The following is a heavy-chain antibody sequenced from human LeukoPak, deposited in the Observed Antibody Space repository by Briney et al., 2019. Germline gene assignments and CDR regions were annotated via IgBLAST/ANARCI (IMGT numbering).Heavy chain of an antibody. CDR2: IYHSGHT. V-gene: IGHV4-59*08. D-gene: IGHD1-14*01. J-gene: IGHJ4*02. Sequence: SETLSLTCTVSGGSISSDYWSWIRQSPGKGLEWIGYIYHSGHTMSNPSLKSRVSLSLDTSNNQFSLKLSSVTAADTAVYYCARATRGRFDYWGQGTLVTVSS. CDR1: GGSISSDY. CDR3: ARATRGRFDY.